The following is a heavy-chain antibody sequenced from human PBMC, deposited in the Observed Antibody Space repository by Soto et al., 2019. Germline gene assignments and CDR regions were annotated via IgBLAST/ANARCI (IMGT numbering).Heavy chain of an antibody. J-gene: IGHJ6*02. CDR2: IYSSGST. CDR1: SDSNDSPNTY. Sequence: SETLSLTCTVASDSNDSPNTYWNLNRQPPGKGLEWIGYIYSSGSTYYNPSLKSRLSISLHTSDNQFSLKFDSVTDADSAVYYCARVPSPFDYYYAMDVWGHGTTVTVS. V-gene: IGHV4-30-4*01. CDR3: ARVPSPFDYYYAMDV. D-gene: IGHD3-16*01.